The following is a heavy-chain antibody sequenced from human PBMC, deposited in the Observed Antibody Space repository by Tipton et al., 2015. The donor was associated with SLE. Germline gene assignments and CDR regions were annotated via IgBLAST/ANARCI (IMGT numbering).Heavy chain of an antibody. CDR2: IRYGGSNK. CDR3: ARDPEWELLGAFDI. Sequence: GSLRLSCAASGFTFSSYGMHWVRQAPGKGLEWVAFIRYGGSNKYYADSVKGRFTISRDNSKNTLYLQMNSLRAEDTAVYYCARDPEWELLGAFDIWGQGTMVTVSS. J-gene: IGHJ3*02. V-gene: IGHV3-30*02. CDR1: GFTFSSYG. D-gene: IGHD1-26*01.